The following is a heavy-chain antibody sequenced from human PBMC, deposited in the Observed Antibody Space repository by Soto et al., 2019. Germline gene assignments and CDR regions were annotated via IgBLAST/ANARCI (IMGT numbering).Heavy chain of an antibody. D-gene: IGHD2-15*01. J-gene: IGHJ4*02. V-gene: IGHV3-30*18. CDR1: GFTFSSYG. CDR3: AKADIVVVVAATEALDY. Sequence: PGGSLRLSCAASGFTFSSYGMHWVRQAPGKGLEWVAVISYDGSNKYYADSVKGRFTISRDNSKNTLYLQMNSLRAEDTAVYYCAKADIVVVVAATEALDYWGQGTLVTSPQ. CDR2: ISYDGSNK.